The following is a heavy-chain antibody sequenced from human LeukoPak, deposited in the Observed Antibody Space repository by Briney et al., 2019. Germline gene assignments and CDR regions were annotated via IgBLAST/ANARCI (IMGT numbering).Heavy chain of an antibody. CDR1: GGSVSSHSYY. V-gene: IGHV4-39*07. J-gene: IGHJ4*02. Sequence: SETLSLTCTVSGGSVSSHSYYWVWLRQPPGKGLEWIGTVYYTGNTFYRPPLKSRVTISVDTSKNQFSLKLYSVTAADTATYFCASQRITDFGVVIPRGFDYWGQGTLVPVSS. D-gene: IGHD3-3*01. CDR2: VYYTGNT. CDR3: ASQRITDFGVVIPRGFDY.